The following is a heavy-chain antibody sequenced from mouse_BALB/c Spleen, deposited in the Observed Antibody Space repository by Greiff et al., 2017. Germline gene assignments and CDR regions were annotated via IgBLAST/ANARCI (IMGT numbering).Heavy chain of an antibody. J-gene: IGHJ3*01. Sequence: QVQLQQSGAELVKPGASVKLSCKASGYTFTSYYMYWVKQRPGQGLEWIGEINPSNGGTNFNEKFKSKATLTVVKSSSTAYMQLSSLTSEDSAVYYCTRSGSSLAWFAYWGQGTLVTVSA. D-gene: IGHD1-1*01. CDR1: GYTFTSYY. CDR2: INPSNGGT. V-gene: IGHV1S81*02. CDR3: TRSGSSLAWFAY.